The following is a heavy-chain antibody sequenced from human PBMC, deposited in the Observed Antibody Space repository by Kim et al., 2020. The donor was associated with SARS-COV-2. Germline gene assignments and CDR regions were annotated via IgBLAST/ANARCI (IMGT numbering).Heavy chain of an antibody. CDR3: ARAIAGSCDY. Sequence: YNYYAESVKSRLTINPDTSKNHFSLQLNSVTPEDTAVYYCARAIAGSCDYWGQGTLITVSS. CDR2: YN. V-gene: IGHV6-1*01. J-gene: IGHJ4*02. D-gene: IGHD2-15*01.